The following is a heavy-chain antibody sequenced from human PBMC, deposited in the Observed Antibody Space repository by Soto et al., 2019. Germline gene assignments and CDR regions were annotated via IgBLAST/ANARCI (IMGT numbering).Heavy chain of an antibody. CDR1: GYTFTSYG. CDR3: APHTLDTGMPSGY. D-gene: IGHD5-18*01. CDR2: IGGYKGNT. J-gene: IGHJ4*02. Sequence: QVQLVQSGAEVREPGASGKVSCKASGYTFTSYGVSWVRQAPGQDLEWMGWIGGYKGNTNYAQKLQGRVTLTTDTSTSTAYMELRSLRSDDTAVYYCAPHTLDTGMPSGYWGQGTLVTVSS. V-gene: IGHV1-18*01.